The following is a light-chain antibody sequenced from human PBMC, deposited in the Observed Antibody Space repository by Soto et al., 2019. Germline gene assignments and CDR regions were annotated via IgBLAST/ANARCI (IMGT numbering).Light chain of an antibody. CDR1: STDVGRYNY. CDR2: DVS. CDR3: TSYTSVTTPDYV. J-gene: IGLJ1*01. V-gene: IGLV2-14*03. Sequence: QSALTQPASVSGSPGQSITISCTGTSTDVGRYNYLSWYQQHPGKAPKLVIYDVSKRPSGVSNRFSGSKSGNTASLTISGLQAEDEADYYCTSYTSVTTPDYVFGTGTKVTVL.